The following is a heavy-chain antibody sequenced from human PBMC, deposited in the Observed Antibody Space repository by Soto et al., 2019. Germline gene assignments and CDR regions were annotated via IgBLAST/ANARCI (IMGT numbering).Heavy chain of an antibody. Sequence: QVQLQESGPGLVKPSETLSLTCTVSGGSISSYYWSWIRQPPGKGLEWIGYIYYSGSTNYNPSLKSRVNISVDTSKNQFSLKLSSVTAADTAVYYCARAGESSGWYGWYFDLWGRGTLVTVSS. J-gene: IGHJ2*01. CDR3: ARAGESSGWYGWYFDL. CDR1: GGSISSYY. D-gene: IGHD6-19*01. CDR2: IYYSGST. V-gene: IGHV4-59*01.